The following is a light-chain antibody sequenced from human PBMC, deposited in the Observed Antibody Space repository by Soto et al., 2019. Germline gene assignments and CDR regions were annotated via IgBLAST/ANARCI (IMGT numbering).Light chain of an antibody. CDR1: QGISSY. V-gene: IGKV1-9*01. Sequence: DIQFTQSPSFLSASVGDRVTITCRASQGISSYLAWYQQKPGKAPKLLIYAASTLQSGVPSRFSGSESGTEFTLTISSLQPEDFATYYCQQLNSYPFTFGGGTKV. CDR3: QQLNSYPFT. CDR2: AAS. J-gene: IGKJ4*01.